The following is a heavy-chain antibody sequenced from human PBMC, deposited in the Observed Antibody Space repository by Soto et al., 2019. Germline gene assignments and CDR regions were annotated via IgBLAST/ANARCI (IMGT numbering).Heavy chain of an antibody. CDR3: ARPNLYCSSTSCYDY. D-gene: IGHD2-2*01. CDR2: IFGSGGNT. CDR1: GFTFSSYA. J-gene: IGHJ4*02. V-gene: IGHV3-23*01. Sequence: SLRLSCAASGFTFSSYAMTWVRQAPGKGLEWVSAIFGSGGNTYYAESVKGRFTISRDNSKNTLYLQMNSLRAEDTAVYYCARPNLYCSSTSCYDYWGQGTLVTVSS.